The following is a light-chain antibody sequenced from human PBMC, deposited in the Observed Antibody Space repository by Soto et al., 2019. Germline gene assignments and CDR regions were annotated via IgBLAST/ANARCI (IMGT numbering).Light chain of an antibody. J-gene: IGKJ4*01. Sequence: EIVLTQSPATLSLYPGERATLSCRASQTVGRSLAWYQQKPGQAPRLLISDASNRATGIPARFSGSGSGTDFTLTISSLYPEDFAVYYCQQRRNWSPALSYGGGTKVDI. V-gene: IGKV3-11*01. CDR2: DAS. CDR1: QTVGRS. CDR3: QQRRNWSPALS.